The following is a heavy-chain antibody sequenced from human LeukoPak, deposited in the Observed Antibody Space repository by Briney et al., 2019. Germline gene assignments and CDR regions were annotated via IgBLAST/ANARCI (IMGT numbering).Heavy chain of an antibody. CDR1: GYTFTSYY. CDR3: ARGTSVVLRFLEWLSTSGAFDY. J-gene: IGHJ4*02. CDR2: INPSGGST. Sequence: ASVKVSCKASGYTFTSYYMHWVRQAPGQGLEWMGIINPSGGSTSYAQKFQGRVTMTRDTSTSTVYMELSSLRSEDTAVYYCARGTSVVLRFLEWLSTSGAFDYWGREPWSPSPQ. V-gene: IGHV1-46*01. D-gene: IGHD3-3*01.